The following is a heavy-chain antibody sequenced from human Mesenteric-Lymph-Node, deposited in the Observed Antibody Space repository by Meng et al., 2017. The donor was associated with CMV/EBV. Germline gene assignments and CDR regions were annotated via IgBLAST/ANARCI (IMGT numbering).Heavy chain of an antibody. Sequence: GGSLRLSCAASGFTFSSYWMSWVRQAPGKGLEWVANIKQDGSEKYYVDSVKGRFTISRDNAKNSLYLQMNSLRAEDTAVYYCARLSGSRHRNYYYGMDVWGQGTTVTVSS. D-gene: IGHD6-19*01. CDR1: GFTFSSYW. V-gene: IGHV3-7*01. J-gene: IGHJ6*02. CDR2: IKQDGSEK. CDR3: ARLSGSRHRNYYYGMDV.